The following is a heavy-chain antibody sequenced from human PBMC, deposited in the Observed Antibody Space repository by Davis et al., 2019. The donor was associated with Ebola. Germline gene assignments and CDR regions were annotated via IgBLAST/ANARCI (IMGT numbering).Heavy chain of an antibody. Sequence: PGGSLRLSCAASGSTVSSYTMSWLRQVPGKGLEWVSSISGASGGRKDYADSVKGRFTISRDNSRNTVYLQMNSLRAEDSAVYYCARLQVPGRPFYYYGMDVWGQGTTVTVPS. V-gene: IGHV3-23*01. CDR2: ISGASGGRK. D-gene: IGHD6-6*01. CDR1: GSTVSSYT. CDR3: ARLQVPGRPFYYYGMDV. J-gene: IGHJ6*02.